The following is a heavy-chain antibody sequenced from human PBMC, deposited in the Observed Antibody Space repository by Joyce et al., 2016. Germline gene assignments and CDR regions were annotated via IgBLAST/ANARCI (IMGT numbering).Heavy chain of an antibody. V-gene: IGHV5-51*01. D-gene: IGHD3-16*01. CDR1: GYSFTSYW. J-gene: IGHJ4*02. Sequence: EVQLVQSGGEVKKPGESLTISCQGVGYSFTSYWLGWVRQMPGKGLELMGITNPEDSETRYSPSFQGKGTIAVDRSIKTAHLRWGSLSASDTAIYYCARSAVRGTLSPFFDYWGQGSLVTVSS. CDR2: TNPEDSET. CDR3: ARSAVRGTLSPFFDY.